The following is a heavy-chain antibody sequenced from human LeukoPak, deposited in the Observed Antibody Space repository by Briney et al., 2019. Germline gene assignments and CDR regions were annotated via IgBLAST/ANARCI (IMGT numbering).Heavy chain of an antibody. D-gene: IGHD6-19*01. V-gene: IGHV3-23*01. CDR3: VTTYSSGWYVRDY. Sequence: GGSLRLSCAASGFTFSSYAMSWVRQAPGKGLEWVSAISGSGGSTYYADSVKGRFTISRDNSKNTLYLQMNSLRAEDAAVYYCVTTYSSGWYVRDYWGQGTLVTVSS. CDR1: GFTFSSYA. CDR2: ISGSGGST. J-gene: IGHJ4*02.